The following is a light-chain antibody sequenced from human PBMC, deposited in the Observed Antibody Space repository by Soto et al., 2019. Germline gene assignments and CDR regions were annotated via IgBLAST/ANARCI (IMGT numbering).Light chain of an antibody. V-gene: IGKV3-15*01. J-gene: IGKJ4*02. Sequence: EIAMTQSPDTRSGSPGDRATLSCRASQGVRRDLAWYQQKAGQSPRLLIYGASTRAAETPARFSGSGSETEFTLTISSMQAEDFAVYYCQQYSKWPLTVAGGTKVEIK. CDR3: QQYSKWPLT. CDR1: QGVRRD. CDR2: GAS.